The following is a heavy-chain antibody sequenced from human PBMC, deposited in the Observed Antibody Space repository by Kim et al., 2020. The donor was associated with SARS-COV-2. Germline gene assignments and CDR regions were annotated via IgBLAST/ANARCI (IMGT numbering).Heavy chain of an antibody. D-gene: IGHD3-22*01. J-gene: IGHJ4*02. CDR3: ARDSYDSSGYYIGY. Sequence: AQKFQGRVTITADKSTSTAYMELSSLRSEDTAVYYCARDSYDSSGYYIGYWGQGTLVTVSS. V-gene: IGHV1-69*04.